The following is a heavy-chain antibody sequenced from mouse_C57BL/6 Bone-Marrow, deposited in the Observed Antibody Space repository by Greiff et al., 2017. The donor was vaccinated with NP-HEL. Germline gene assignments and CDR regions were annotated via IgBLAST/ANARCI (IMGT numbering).Heavy chain of an antibody. J-gene: IGHJ1*03. CDR1: GYSFTGYY. Sequence: VQLQQSGPELVKPGASVKISCKASGYSFTGYYMNWVKQSPEKSLEWIGEINPSTGGTTYNQKFKAKATLTVDKSSSTAYMQLQTLTSEDSAVYYCAREGYFDFWGTGTTVTVSS. CDR3: AREGYFDF. V-gene: IGHV1-42*01. CDR2: INPSTGGT.